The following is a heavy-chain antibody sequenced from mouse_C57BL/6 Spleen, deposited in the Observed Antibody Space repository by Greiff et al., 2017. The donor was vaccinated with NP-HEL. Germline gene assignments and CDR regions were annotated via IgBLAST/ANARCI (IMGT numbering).Heavy chain of an antibody. Sequence: EVKLVESGGGLVKPGGSLKLSCAASGFTFSSYAMSWVRQTPEKRLEWVATISDGGSYTYYPDNVKGRFTISRDNAKNNLYLQMSHLKSEDTAMYYCARDWDVGGNYFDYWGQGTTLTVSS. CDR1: GFTFSSYA. D-gene: IGHD4-1*01. CDR2: ISDGGSYT. CDR3: ARDWDVGGNYFDY. J-gene: IGHJ2*01. V-gene: IGHV5-4*01.